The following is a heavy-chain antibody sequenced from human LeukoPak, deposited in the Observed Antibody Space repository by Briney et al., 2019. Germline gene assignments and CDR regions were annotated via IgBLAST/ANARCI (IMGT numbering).Heavy chain of an antibody. D-gene: IGHD4-17*01. J-gene: IGHJ4*02. Sequence: GSLRLSCAASGLTFSSYGMSWVRQAPGTGLEWIGSIYYSGTTYYNPSLKSRVTMSVDTSKNQFSLNLISLTAADTAVYFCTREENYGDHPRTVILDSWGQGVLVTVSS. V-gene: IGHV4-39*07. CDR1: GLTFSSYG. CDR2: IYYSGTT. CDR3: TREENYGDHPRTVILDS.